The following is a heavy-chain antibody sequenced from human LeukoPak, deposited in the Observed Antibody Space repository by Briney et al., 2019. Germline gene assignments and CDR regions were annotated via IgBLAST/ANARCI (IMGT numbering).Heavy chain of an antibody. D-gene: IGHD4-11*01. CDR3: AKDLQTFHDYSIKRDWFDP. V-gene: IGHV3-23*01. CDR2: ISGSGGST. CDR1: GFTFSSYA. Sequence: PGGSLRLTCAASGFTFSSYAMSWVRQAPGKGLEWVSAISGSGGSTYYADSVKGRFTISRDNSKNTLYLQMNSLRAEDTAVYYCAKDLQTFHDYSIKRDWFDPWGQGTLVTVSS. J-gene: IGHJ5*02.